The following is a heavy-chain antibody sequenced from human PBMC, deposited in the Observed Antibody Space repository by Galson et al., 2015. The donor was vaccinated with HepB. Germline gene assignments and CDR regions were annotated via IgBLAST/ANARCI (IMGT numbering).Heavy chain of an antibody. CDR1: GFGFSDYY. CDR3: TSEPTDSEEGY. Sequence: SLRLSCAASGFGFSDYYMTWIRQAPGKGLEWISHISRRTTYTNYADSVKGRFTISRDNARNSLYLQMSSLRAEDTAVYYCTSEPTDSEEGYWGQGTLVTVSS. CDR2: ISRRTTYT. J-gene: IGHJ4*02. V-gene: IGHV3-11*05.